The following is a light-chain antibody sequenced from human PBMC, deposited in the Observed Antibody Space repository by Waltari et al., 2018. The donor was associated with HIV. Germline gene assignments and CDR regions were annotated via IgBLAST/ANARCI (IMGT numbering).Light chain of an antibody. J-gene: IGLJ1*01. Sequence: QSALTQPASVSGSPGQSITIYCTGTSSDVGNYNYVSWYQQHPGHVPNLMNYDVSKRPTVVCTRLSVSTSGNTSSLTISGLQAEDESDYYCGSYAGTNTYVFGSGTKVTFL. CDR3: GSYAGTNTYV. V-gene: IGLV2-23*02. CDR1: SSDVGNYNY. CDR2: DVS.